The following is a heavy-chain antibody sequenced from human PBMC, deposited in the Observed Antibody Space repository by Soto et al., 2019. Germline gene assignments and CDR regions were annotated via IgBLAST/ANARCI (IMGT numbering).Heavy chain of an antibody. Sequence: GGSLRLSCAASGFTLTAYAMNWVRQAPGKGLEWVSTISGNGGSTYYADSVKDRFTISRDNSKNTLYLQMNSLRAVDTAVYYCAKDLKYSGYNDYYYYGMDVWGQGTTVTVSS. D-gene: IGHD5-12*01. V-gene: IGHV3-23*01. CDR2: ISGNGGST. CDR3: AKDLKYSGYNDYYYYGMDV. CDR1: GFTLTAYA. J-gene: IGHJ6*02.